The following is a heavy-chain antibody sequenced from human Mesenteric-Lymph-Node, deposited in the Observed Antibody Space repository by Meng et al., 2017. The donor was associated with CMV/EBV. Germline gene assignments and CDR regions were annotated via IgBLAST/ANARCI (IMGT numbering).Heavy chain of an antibody. J-gene: IGHJ4*02. CDR3: AKCAFGGELLFDY. CDR2: ISGSGGST. CDR1: GFTFSGYA. D-gene: IGHD3-10*01. V-gene: IGHV3-23*01. Sequence: ETLSLTCAASGFTFSGYAMSWVRQAPGKGLEWVSAISGSGGSTYYADSVKGRFTISRDNSKNTLYLQMNSLRAEDTAVYYCAKCAFGGELLFDYWGQGTLVTVSS.